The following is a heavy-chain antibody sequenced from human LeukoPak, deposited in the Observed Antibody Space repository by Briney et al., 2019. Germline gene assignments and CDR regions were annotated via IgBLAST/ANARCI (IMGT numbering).Heavy chain of an antibody. Sequence: GGSLRLSCAASGIIFSNYAMHWVRQGPGKGLECISTISSDGGSTYYANSVKGRFTISRDNSNNTLYLQMGSLRAEDMAVYYCARGRQGAKTRYFDLWGRGTRVTVSS. CDR3: ARGRQGAKTRYFDL. J-gene: IGHJ2*01. CDR1: GIIFSNYA. CDR2: ISSDGGST. V-gene: IGHV3-64*01. D-gene: IGHD1-26*01.